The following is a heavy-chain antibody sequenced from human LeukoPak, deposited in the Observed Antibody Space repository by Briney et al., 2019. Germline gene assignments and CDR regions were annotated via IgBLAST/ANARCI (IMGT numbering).Heavy chain of an antibody. J-gene: IGHJ4*02. CDR3: ARSLAAGIAVAGSECYFDY. D-gene: IGHD6-19*01. V-gene: IGHV4-34*01. Sequence: GSLRLSCAASGFTFSSYAMSWVRQAPGKGLEWIGEINHSGSTNYNPSLKSRVTISVDTSKNQFSLKLSSVTAADTAVYYCARSLAAGIAVAGSECYFDYWGQGTLVTVSS. CDR1: GFTFSSYA. CDR2: INHSGST.